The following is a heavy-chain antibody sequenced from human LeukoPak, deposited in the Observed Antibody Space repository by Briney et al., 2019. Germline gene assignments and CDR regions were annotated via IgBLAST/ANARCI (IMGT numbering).Heavy chain of an antibody. J-gene: IGHJ4*02. D-gene: IGHD2-21*02. V-gene: IGHV4-4*07. Sequence: RPSETLSLTCTVSGDSISSYYWKWIRQPAGKGLEWIGRIYASGYTEYNPSLQTRVTMSVDTSKNEFSLKVDTVTAADTAVYFCARNHIVTGTYFDSWGQGILVTVSS. CDR2: IYASGYT. CDR1: GDSISSYY. CDR3: ARNHIVTGTYFDS.